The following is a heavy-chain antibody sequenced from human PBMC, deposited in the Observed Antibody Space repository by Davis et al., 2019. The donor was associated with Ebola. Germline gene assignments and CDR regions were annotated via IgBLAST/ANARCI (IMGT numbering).Heavy chain of an antibody. CDR2: IYYSGST. V-gene: IGHV4-31*03. Sequence: MPSETLSLTCTVSGGSISSGGYYWSWIRQHPGKGLEWIGYIYYSGSTSYNPSLKSRVTISVDTSKNQFSLKLSSVTAADTAVYYCGSGARGAFDIWGQGTMVTVSS. CDR3: GSGARGAFDI. D-gene: IGHD4/OR15-4a*01. CDR1: GGSISSGGYY. J-gene: IGHJ3*02.